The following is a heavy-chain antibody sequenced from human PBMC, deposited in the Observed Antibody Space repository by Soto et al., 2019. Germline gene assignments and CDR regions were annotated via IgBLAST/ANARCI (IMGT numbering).Heavy chain of an antibody. V-gene: IGHV3-21*01. CDR3: ARDPLAYCGGDCNIDY. D-gene: IGHD2-21*01. CDR2: ISSSSYI. Sequence: LRLSCAASGFTFSSYSMNWVRQAPGKGLEWVSSISSSSYIYYADSVKGRFTISRDNAKNSLYLQMNSLRAEDTAVYYCARDPLAYCGGDCNIDYWGQGTLVTVSS. CDR1: GFTFSSYS. J-gene: IGHJ4*02.